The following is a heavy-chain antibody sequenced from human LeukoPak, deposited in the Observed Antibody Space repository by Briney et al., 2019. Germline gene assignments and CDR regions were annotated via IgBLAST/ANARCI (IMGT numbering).Heavy chain of an antibody. CDR1: GLTFNTYA. CDR3: AKDALYYYDSSGYLES. D-gene: IGHD3-22*01. CDR2: ISATFGST. V-gene: IGHV3-23*01. Sequence: GGSLRLSCAASGLTFNTYAMTWVRQAPGKGLEWVSSISATFGSTYYADSVKGRFTISRDNSKNTLYLQMSRLRAEDTAVYYCAKDALYYYDSSGYLESWGQGTLVTVSS. J-gene: IGHJ5*02.